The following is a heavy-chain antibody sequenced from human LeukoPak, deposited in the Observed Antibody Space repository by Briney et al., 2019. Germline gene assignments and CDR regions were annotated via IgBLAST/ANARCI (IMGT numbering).Heavy chain of an antibody. D-gene: IGHD6-19*01. Sequence: GGSLRLSCAGSGFSFSSYGMHWVRQAPGKGLEWMAFIRSDGSNKYYADSVKGRFTISRDNSKNTLYLQMNSLRAEDTAVYYCAKASAVAHFDYWGQGTLVTVSS. CDR1: GFSFSSYG. V-gene: IGHV3-30*02. J-gene: IGHJ4*02. CDR3: AKASAVAHFDY. CDR2: IRSDGSNK.